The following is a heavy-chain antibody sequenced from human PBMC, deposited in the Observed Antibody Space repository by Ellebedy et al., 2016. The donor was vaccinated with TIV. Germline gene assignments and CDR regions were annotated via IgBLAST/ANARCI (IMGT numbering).Heavy chain of an antibody. Sequence: AASVKVSCKASAYTFTNYAMNWVLQAPAHGLEWMGWINTNTGNPTYAQGFTGRFVFSLDTSVSPAYLQISSLKAEDTAIYFCASDRESDSWGQGTLVTVSS. CDR1: AYTFTNYA. J-gene: IGHJ4*02. V-gene: IGHV7-4-1*02. CDR2: INTNTGNP. CDR3: ASDRESDS.